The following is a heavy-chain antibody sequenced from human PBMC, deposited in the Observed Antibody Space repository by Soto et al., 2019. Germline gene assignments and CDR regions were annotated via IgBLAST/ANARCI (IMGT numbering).Heavy chain of an antibody. CDR3: ARGPGGLDWLYGNYYGMDV. D-gene: IGHD3-9*01. J-gene: IGHJ6*02. V-gene: IGHV4-61*01. Sequence: SETLSLTCTVSGGSVSSGSYYWSWIRQPPGKGLEWIGYIYYSGSTNYNPSLKSRVTISVDTSKNQFSLKLSSVTAADTAVYYCARGPGGLDWLYGNYYGMDVWGQGTTVTVSS. CDR1: GGSVSSGSYY. CDR2: IYYSGST.